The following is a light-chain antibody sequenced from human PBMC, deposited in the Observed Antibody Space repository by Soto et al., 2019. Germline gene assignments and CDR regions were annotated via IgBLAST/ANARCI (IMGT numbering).Light chain of an antibody. Sequence: DIQMTQSPSTLSASVGDRVTITCRASQSISKWLAWYQQKPGKAPKLLIYQASSLESGVPSRFSGSGSGTEFTLTICTLQPDDFATYSCQQYNTYSWFTFGPGSKVDIK. CDR3: QQYNTYSWFT. J-gene: IGKJ3*01. CDR1: QSISKW. CDR2: QAS. V-gene: IGKV1-5*03.